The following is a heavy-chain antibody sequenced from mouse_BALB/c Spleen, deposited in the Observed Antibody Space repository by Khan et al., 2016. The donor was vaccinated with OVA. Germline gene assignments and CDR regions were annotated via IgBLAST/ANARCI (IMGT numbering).Heavy chain of an antibody. CDR1: GFTFSDYY. V-gene: IGHV5-4*02. CDR2: ISDGGIYT. CDR3: VRGYYGNPFAY. D-gene: IGHD2-1*01. Sequence: EVKLLESGGGLVKPGGSLKLSCVASGFTFSDYYMYWVRQTPEKRLDWVATISDGGIYTYYPDSVTGRFTISRDDAKNNRFLQMSSLKSEDTAMFYCVRGYYGNPFAYWGQGTLVTVSA. J-gene: IGHJ3*01.